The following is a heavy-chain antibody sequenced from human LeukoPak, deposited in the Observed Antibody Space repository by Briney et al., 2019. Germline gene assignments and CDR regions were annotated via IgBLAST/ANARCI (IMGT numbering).Heavy chain of an antibody. J-gene: IGHJ6*03. D-gene: IGHD6-6*01. Sequence: SETLSLTCTVSGGSISRYYWSWIRQPPGTGLEWIGDIYTSVSSNYNPSLRSRVTISLDTSKNQFSLKLSSVTAADTAVYYCARRGSIAARSYYYYYMDVWGKGTTVTVSS. CDR3: ARRGSIAARSYYYYYMDV. CDR2: IYTSVSS. CDR1: GGSISRYY. V-gene: IGHV4-4*09.